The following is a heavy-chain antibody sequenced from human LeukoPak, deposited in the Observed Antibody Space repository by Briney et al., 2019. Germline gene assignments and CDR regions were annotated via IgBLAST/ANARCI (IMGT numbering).Heavy chain of an antibody. CDR2: IRSKAHGGTT. V-gene: IGHV3-49*03. J-gene: IGHJ6*02. CDR1: GFTFGDYA. Sequence: GGSLRLSCTASGFTFGDYAMSWFRQAPGKGLEWVGFIRSKAHGGTTEYAASVKGRFTISRDDSKSIAYLQMNSLKTEDTAVYYCTRDRMTTVTTLWGTNYYYGMDVWGQGTTVTVSS. CDR3: TRDRMTTVTTLWGTNYYYGMDV. D-gene: IGHD4-17*01.